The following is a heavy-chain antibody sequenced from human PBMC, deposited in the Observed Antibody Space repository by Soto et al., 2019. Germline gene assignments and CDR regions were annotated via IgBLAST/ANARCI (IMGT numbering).Heavy chain of an antibody. CDR2: IHSSGRT. D-gene: IGHD2-15*01. V-gene: IGHV4-61*01. CDR3: GRVVHFTRSGCYYLAMDV. CDR1: GESVSSGYYY. J-gene: IGHJ6*02. Sequence: SETLSLTCNVSGESVSSGYYYWNWIRQPPGKGLEWIGSIHSSGRTNYNPSLKRRVSMSLDTSKNQFSLSLSSVGAADTAIYYFGRVVHFTRSGCYYLAMDVWGQGTTVTVSS.